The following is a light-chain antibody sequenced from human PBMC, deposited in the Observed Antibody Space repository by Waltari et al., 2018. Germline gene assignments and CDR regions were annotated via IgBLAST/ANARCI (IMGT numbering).Light chain of an antibody. J-gene: IGKJ2*01. CDR1: QRISSH. V-gene: IGKV3-20*01. CDR3: QQYGSSPT. CDR2: GTS. Sequence: EIVLTQSPGTLSLSPGERATLSCRASQRISSHLAWYQQKPGQAPRLLVYGTSNRATGFPDRFSGSGSGTDFTLTISRLEPEDFAVYYCQQYGSSPTFGQGTKLEIK.